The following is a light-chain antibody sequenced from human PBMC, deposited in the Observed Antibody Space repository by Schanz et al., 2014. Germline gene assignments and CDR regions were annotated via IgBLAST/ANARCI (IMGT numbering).Light chain of an antibody. CDR3: CSYAGSYTWV. CDR2: DVS. CDR1: SSDVGSYNL. Sequence: QSALTQPASVSGSPGQSITISCTGTSSDVGSYNLVSWYQQHPDKAPKLMIYDVSKRPSGVPDRFSGSKSGNTSSLTIYGLQAEDEADYYCCSYAGSYTWVFGGGTKLTVL. J-gene: IGLJ3*02. V-gene: IGLV2-11*01.